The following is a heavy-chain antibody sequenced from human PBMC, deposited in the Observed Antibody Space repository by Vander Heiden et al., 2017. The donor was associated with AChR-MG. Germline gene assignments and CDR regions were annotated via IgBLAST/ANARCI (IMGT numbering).Heavy chain of an antibody. J-gene: IGHJ6*02. V-gene: IGHV1-8*01. D-gene: IGHD3-9*01. CDR2: MNPNSGNT. CDR1: GYTFTSYD. CDR3: ARGPYYDILTGYYGGMDV. Sequence: QVQLVQSGAEVTKPGASVKVSCKASGYTFTSYDINWVRQATGQGLEWMGWMNPNSGNTGYAQKFQGRVTMTRNTSISTAYMELSSLRSEDTAVYYCARGPYYDILTGYYGGMDVWGQGTTVTVSS.